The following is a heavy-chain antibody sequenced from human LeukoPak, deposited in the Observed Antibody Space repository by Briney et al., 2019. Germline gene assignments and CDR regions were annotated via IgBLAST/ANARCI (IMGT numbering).Heavy chain of an antibody. CDR1: GYTFTGYY. CDR2: INPNSGGT. Sequence: GSSVKVSCKASGYTFTGYYMHWVRQAPGKGPEWMGWINPNSGGTNYAQKFQGRVTMTRDTSISTAYMELSRLRSDDTAVYYCARGIVGATTGDWGQGTLVTVSS. V-gene: IGHV1-2*02. D-gene: IGHD1-26*01. CDR3: ARGIVGATTGD. J-gene: IGHJ4*02.